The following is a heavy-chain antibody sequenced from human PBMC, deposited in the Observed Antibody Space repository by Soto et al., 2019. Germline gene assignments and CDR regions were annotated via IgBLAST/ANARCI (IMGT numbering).Heavy chain of an antibody. CDR3: ARESEDLTSNFDY. J-gene: IGHJ4*02. CDR1: CFTFTRYS. CDR2: ISSTTNYI. Sequence: GSLRLSCAASCFTFTRYSMNWVRQAPGKGLEWVSSISSTTNYIYYGDSMKGRFTISRDNAKNSLYLEMNSLRAEDTAVYYCARESEDLTSNFDYWGQGTLVTVSS. V-gene: IGHV3-21*06.